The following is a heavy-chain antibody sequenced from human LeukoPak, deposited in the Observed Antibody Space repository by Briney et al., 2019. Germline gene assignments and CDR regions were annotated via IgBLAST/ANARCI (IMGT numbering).Heavy chain of an antibody. J-gene: IGHJ4*02. Sequence: GGSLRLSCAASGFTFSSYGMHWVRQAPGKGLEWVAVISYDGSNKYYADSVKGRFTISRDNSKNTLYLRMNSLRAEDTAVYYCAKGGPWFGEFPFDYWGQGTLVTVSS. CDR1: GFTFSSYG. CDR3: AKGGPWFGEFPFDY. CDR2: ISYDGSNK. D-gene: IGHD3-10*01. V-gene: IGHV3-30*18.